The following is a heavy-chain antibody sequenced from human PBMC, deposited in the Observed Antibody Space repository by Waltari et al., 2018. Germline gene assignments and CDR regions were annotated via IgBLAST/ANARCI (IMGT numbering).Heavy chain of an antibody. CDR2: IIPIFGTA. CDR1: GGTFSSYA. V-gene: IGHV1-69*05. CDR3: ARDYGSGIKWFDP. Sequence: QVQLVQSGAEVKKHGSSVKVSCKASGGTFSSYAISWVRQATGQGLEWMGRIIPIFGTANYAQKFQGRVTMTRNTSISTAYMELSSLRSEDTAVYYCARDYGSGIKWFDPWGQGTLVTVSS. J-gene: IGHJ5*02. D-gene: IGHD3-10*01.